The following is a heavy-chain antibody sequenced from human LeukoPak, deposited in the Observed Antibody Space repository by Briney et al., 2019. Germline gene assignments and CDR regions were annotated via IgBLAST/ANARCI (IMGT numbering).Heavy chain of an antibody. CDR1: GFTFSSYA. Sequence: PGGSLRLSCAASGFTFSSYAMHWVRQAPGKGLEWVAVISYDGSNKYYADSVKGRFTISRENSKNTLYLQMNSLRAEDTAVYYCARVGMGYSSGWHTGGFDYWGQGALVTVSS. V-gene: IGHV3-30-3*01. CDR2: ISYDGSNK. CDR3: ARVGMGYSSGWHTGGFDY. D-gene: IGHD6-19*01. J-gene: IGHJ4*02.